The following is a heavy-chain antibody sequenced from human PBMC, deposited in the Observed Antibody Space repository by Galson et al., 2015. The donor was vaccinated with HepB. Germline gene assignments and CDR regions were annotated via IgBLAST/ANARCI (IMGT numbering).Heavy chain of an antibody. D-gene: IGHD3-16*01. CDR1: GYTFTSYG. J-gene: IGHJ6*02. V-gene: IGHV1-18*04. Sequence: SVKVSCKASGYTFTSYGISWVRQAPGQGLEWMGWISAYNGNTNYAQKLQGRVTMTTDTSTSTAYMELRSLRSDDTAVYYCARGGPGGYYYYYGMDVWGQGTTVTVSS. CDR2: ISAYNGNT. CDR3: ARGGPGGYYYYYGMDV.